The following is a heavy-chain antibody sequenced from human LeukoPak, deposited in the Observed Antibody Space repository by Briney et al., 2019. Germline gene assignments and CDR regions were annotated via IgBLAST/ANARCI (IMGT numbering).Heavy chain of an antibody. CDR2: ISGSGGST. CDR1: GFTFSSYA. D-gene: IGHD3-10*01. CDR3: AKSPLWFGELLWVFDY. V-gene: IGHV3-23*01. Sequence: GGSLRLSCAASGFTFSSYAMSWVRQAPGKGLEWVSAISGSGGSTYYADSVKGRFTISRDNSKNTLYLQMNSLRAEDTAAYYCAKSPLWFGELLWVFDYWGQGTLVTVSS. J-gene: IGHJ4*02.